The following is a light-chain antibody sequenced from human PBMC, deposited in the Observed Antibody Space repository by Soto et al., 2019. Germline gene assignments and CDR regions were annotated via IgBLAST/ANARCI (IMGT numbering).Light chain of an antibody. CDR3: AACDDSLHDHV. Sequence: QSVLTQPPSASGPPGQSVTISCSGGGSNIGSNTVHWYQQLPGTAPKLLIFSTNQRPSGAPDRFSASKSGTSASLAVSGLQSEDEADYYCAACDDSLHDHVFGTGTKLTVL. J-gene: IGLJ1*01. V-gene: IGLV1-44*01. CDR1: GSNIGSNT. CDR2: STN.